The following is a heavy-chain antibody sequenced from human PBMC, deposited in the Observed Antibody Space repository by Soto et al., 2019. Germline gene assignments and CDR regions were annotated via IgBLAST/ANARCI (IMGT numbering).Heavy chain of an antibody. D-gene: IGHD1-26*01. V-gene: IGHV3-72*01. Sequence: EVQLVESGGGLVQPGGSLRLSCAASGFTLSDHYMDWVRQDPGKGLEWVGRTKNKANRYTTEYAASVNGRFTISRDDSKNSLYLQMNRLKTEDAAVYYCARWVSGSPDNWGQGTLVTVSS. CDR3: ARWVSGSPDN. CDR1: GFTLSDHY. J-gene: IGHJ4*02. CDR2: TKNKANRYTT.